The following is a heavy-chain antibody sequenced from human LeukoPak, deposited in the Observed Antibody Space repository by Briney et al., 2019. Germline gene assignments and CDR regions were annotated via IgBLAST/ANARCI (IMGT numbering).Heavy chain of an antibody. V-gene: IGHV3-7*01. CDR1: GFTFTTYW. CDR3: AKDDYYDTSGYRD. CDR2: IKQDGTEK. J-gene: IGHJ4*02. D-gene: IGHD3-22*01. Sequence: LPGGSLRLSCAASGFTFTTYWMSWVRQAPGKGLEWVANIKQDGTEKYYVDSVKGRFTISRDNSKNTLYLQMNSLRAEDTAVYYCAKDDYYDTSGYRDWGQGTLVTVSS.